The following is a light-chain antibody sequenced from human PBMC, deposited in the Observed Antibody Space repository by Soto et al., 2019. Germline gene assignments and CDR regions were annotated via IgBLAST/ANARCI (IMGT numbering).Light chain of an antibody. Sequence: EIVMTQSPATLSVSPGEGATVSCRASQSVSSHLAWYQQKPGQAPRLLIYDASNRATGIPARFSGSGSGTDFTLTISSLEPEDFAVYYCQQRSNWRLTFGGGTKVDIK. CDR1: QSVSSH. CDR3: QQRSNWRLT. J-gene: IGKJ4*01. CDR2: DAS. V-gene: IGKV3-11*01.